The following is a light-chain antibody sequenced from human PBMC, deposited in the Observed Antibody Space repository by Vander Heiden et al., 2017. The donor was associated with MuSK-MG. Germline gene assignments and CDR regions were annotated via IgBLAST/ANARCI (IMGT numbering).Light chain of an antibody. Sequence: DIVMTQSPLSLTVTPGEPASIPCTSSQSFLQISGKSYVYWLLQKPGQSPQRLTFLCSHRASAVPARFSSSGSATDFTMLISNVEAEDVGIYYCMQEQQSPPMTFGQGTRLEI. CDR3: MQEQQSPPMT. CDR2: LCS. CDR1: QSFLQISGKSY. V-gene: IGKV2-28*01. J-gene: IGKJ5*01.